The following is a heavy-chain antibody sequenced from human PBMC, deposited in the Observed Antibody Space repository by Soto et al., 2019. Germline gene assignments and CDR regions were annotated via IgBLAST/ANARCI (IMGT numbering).Heavy chain of an antibody. CDR3: AKDGGSSSSSLDY. Sequence: RGLSCAASKFTFSSYGMHWVRQAPGKGLEWVEVISYDGSNNYYADSVQGRFTISRDNSKNTLYLQMNSLRAEDTAVYYCAKDGGSSSSSLDYWGQGTLVTVSS. V-gene: IGHV3-30*18. J-gene: IGHJ4*02. CDR2: ISYDGSNN. CDR1: KFTFSSYG. D-gene: IGHD6-6*01.